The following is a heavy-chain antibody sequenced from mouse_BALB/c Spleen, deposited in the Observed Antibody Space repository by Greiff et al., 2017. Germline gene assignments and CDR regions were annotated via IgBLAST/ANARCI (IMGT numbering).Heavy chain of an antibody. J-gene: IGHJ1*01. CDR1: GYTFTSYV. CDR3: ARWRYYGPYWYFDV. V-gene: IGHV1-14*01. CDR2: INPYNDGT. Sequence: EVQLQQSGPELVKPGASVKMSCKASGYTFTSYVMHWVKQKPGQGLEWIGYINPYNDGTKYNEKFKGKATLTSDKSSSTAYMELSSLTSEDSAVYYCARWRYYGPYWYFDVWGAGTTVTVSS. D-gene: IGHD1-2*01.